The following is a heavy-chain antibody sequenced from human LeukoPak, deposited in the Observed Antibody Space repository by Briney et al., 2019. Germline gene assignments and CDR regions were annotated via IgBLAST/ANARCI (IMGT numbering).Heavy chain of an antibody. J-gene: IGHJ4*02. CDR3: ARYDSRWYGDY. CDR2: ISPSSGIT. Sequence: GASVKVSCKASGYAFTGYYIHWVRQAPGLGLEWMGRISPSSGITNYAQKFQGRVTMTRDTSISTAYMELNRMRSDDTAVYYCARYDSRWYGDYWGQGTLVTASS. V-gene: IGHV1-2*02. D-gene: IGHD6-13*01. CDR1: GYAFTGYY.